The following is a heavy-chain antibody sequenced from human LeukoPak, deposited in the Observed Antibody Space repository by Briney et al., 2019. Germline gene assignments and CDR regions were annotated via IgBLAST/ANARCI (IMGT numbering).Heavy chain of an antibody. J-gene: IGHJ5*02. Sequence: GEPLKISCKGSGYSFTSYWIGWVRQMPGKGLEWMGIIYPGDSDTRYSPSFQGQVTISADKSISTAYLQWSSLKASDTAMYYCARRLGYYDSSGSNWFDPWGQGTLVTVSS. CDR1: GYSFTSYW. V-gene: IGHV5-51*01. CDR3: ARRLGYYDSSGSNWFDP. CDR2: IYPGDSDT. D-gene: IGHD3-22*01.